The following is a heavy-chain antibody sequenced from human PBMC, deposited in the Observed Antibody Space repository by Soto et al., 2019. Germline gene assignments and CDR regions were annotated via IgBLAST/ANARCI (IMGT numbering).Heavy chain of an antibody. CDR1: GFTFSSYA. J-gene: IGHJ6*02. Sequence: EVQLLESGGGLVQPGGSLRLSCAASGFTFSSYAMSWVRQAPGKGLEWVSAISGSGGSTYYADSVKGRFTISRDNSKNTLYLQMNSLRAEDTAVYYCAKDHSSGYYIYYGMDVRGQGTTVTVSS. CDR2: ISGSGGST. D-gene: IGHD3-22*01. CDR3: AKDHSSGYYIYYGMDV. V-gene: IGHV3-23*01.